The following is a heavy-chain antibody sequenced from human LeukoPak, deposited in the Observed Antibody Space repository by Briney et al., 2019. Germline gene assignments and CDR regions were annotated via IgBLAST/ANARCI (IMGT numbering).Heavy chain of an antibody. Sequence: GGSLRLSCAASGFTFSRHGMHWVRQTPAKGLEWMANIRQDGNVRYYVDSVRGRFTISRDNAKNSLYLQMNNLRADDTALYYCAREIVGYDAFDIWGQGTMVTVSS. CDR1: GFTFSRHG. D-gene: IGHD1-1*01. V-gene: IGHV3-7*01. CDR2: IRQDGNVR. CDR3: AREIVGYDAFDI. J-gene: IGHJ3*02.